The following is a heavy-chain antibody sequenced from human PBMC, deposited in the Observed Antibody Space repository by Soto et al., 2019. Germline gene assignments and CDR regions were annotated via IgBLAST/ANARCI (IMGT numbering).Heavy chain of an antibody. CDR3: VRSGVGVLYDCGMDV. Sequence: EVQLVESGGGLVQPGGSLRLSCSASGFTFSSYAMHWVRQAPGKGLEYVSAISSNGGSTYYADSVKGRFTISRDNSKNTLYLQMSGLRAEDTAVYYCVRSGVGVLYDCGMDVWGQGSTVTVSS. D-gene: IGHD3-3*01. CDR1: GFTFSSYA. J-gene: IGHJ6*02. V-gene: IGHV3-64D*08. CDR2: ISSNGGST.